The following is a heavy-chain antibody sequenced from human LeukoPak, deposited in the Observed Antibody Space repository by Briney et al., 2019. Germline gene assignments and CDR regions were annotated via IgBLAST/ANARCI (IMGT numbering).Heavy chain of an antibody. J-gene: IGHJ6*03. Sequence: GGSLRLSCAASGFTFSNAWMSWVRQAPGKGLEWVGRIKSKTDGGTTDYAAPVKGRFTISRDDSKNTLYLQMNSLKTEDTAVYYCTTAVWLWQQLVRVGHYYYYMDVWGKGTTVTVSS. CDR3: TTAVWLWQQLVRVGHYYYYMDV. D-gene: IGHD6-13*01. CDR2: IKSKTDGGTT. CDR1: GFTFSNAW. V-gene: IGHV3-15*01.